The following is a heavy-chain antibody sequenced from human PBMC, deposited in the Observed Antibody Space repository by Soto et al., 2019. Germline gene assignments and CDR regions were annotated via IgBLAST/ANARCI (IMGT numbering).Heavy chain of an antibody. CDR3: ARDPTIGGVIVLYAFDI. V-gene: IGHV3-33*01. J-gene: IGHJ3*02. CDR2: IWYDGSNK. Sequence: GGSLRLSCAASGFTFSSYGMHWVRQAPGKGLEWVAVIWYDGSNKYYADSVKGRFTISRDNSKNTLYLQMNSLRAEDTAVYYCARDPTIGGVIVLYAFDIWGQGTMVTVSS. CDR1: GFTFSSYG. D-gene: IGHD3-16*02.